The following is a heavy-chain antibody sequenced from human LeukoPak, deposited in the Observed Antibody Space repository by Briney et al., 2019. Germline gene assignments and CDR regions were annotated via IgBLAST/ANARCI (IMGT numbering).Heavy chain of an antibody. Sequence: ASVKVSCKASGDTVTGSFIHWVRQAPGQGLEWMGWISINSGGTKYAQNFQGRVTMTRDTSITTAYMELSRLTSDDTAVYYCARADPIDYWGPGTLVTVSS. CDR3: ARADPIDY. CDR2: ISINSGGT. CDR1: GDTVTGSF. J-gene: IGHJ4*02. V-gene: IGHV1-2*02.